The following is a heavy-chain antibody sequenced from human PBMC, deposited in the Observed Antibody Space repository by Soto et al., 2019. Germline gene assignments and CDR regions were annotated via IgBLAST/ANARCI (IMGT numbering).Heavy chain of an antibody. Sequence: GGSLRLSCAASGFTFSDHYMDWVRQAPGKGLEWVGRIKNKANSYTTEYAAPVKCRFIISRDVSKNSVFLQMNRLKTDDTAVYYCTRVGLGSSRSPDYWGQGILVTVSS. CDR3: TRVGLGSSRSPDY. V-gene: IGHV3-72*01. CDR1: GFTFSDHY. CDR2: IKNKANSYTT. J-gene: IGHJ4*02. D-gene: IGHD6-19*01.